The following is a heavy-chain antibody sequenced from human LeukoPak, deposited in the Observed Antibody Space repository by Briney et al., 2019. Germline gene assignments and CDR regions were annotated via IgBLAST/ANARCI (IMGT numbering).Heavy chain of an antibody. CDR3: AKPPEVGATVGYFDY. D-gene: IGHD1-26*01. CDR1: GFTFSGYG. CDR2: ISFDGSSQ. V-gene: IGHV3-30*18. J-gene: IGHJ4*02. Sequence: GGSLRLSCAASGFTFSGYGMHWVRQAPGKGLEWVALISFDGSSQYYADSVKGRFTISRDNSKNTLYLQMNSLRAEDTAVYYCAKPPEVGATVGYFDYWGQGTLVTVSS.